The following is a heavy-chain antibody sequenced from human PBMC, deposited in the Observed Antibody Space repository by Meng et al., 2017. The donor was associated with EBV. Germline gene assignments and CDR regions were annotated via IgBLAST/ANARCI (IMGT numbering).Heavy chain of an antibody. V-gene: IGHV4-4*02. CDR3: VGTRTGTPDY. J-gene: IGHJ4*02. Sequence: GQLERAGTGRGLPAGPLPVTGAGFRVSISSMSWWSWVRQPPGKGLEWIGEIYHSGSTNYNPSLKSRVTISVDKSKNQFSLKLSSVTAADTAVYYCVGTRTGTPDYWGQGTLVTVSS. D-gene: IGHD1-1*01. CDR1: RVSISSMSW. CDR2: IYHSGST.